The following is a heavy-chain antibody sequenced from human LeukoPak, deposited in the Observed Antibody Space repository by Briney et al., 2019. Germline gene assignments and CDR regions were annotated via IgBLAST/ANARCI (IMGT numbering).Heavy chain of an antibody. CDR3: ARAWGSSGAHFDY. CDR2: IKQDGSEK. Sequence: GGSLRLSCAASGFTFSSYWMSWFRQAPGKGLEWVANIKQDGSEKYYVDSVKGRFTISRDNAKNSLYLQMNSLRVEDTAVYYCARAWGSSGAHFDYWGQGTLVTVSS. V-gene: IGHV3-7*01. D-gene: IGHD3-22*01. J-gene: IGHJ4*02. CDR1: GFTFSSYW.